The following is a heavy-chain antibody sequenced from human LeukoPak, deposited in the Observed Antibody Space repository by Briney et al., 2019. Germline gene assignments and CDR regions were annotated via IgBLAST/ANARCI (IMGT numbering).Heavy chain of an antibody. J-gene: IGHJ6*02. D-gene: IGHD3-10*01. CDR1: GFTFSSYW. V-gene: IGHV3-21*01. CDR2: ISADSSHI. Sequence: GGSLRLSCAASGFTFSSYWMNWVRQARGKGLEWVSLISADSSHIYYADSVKGRFTISRDNAKNSLFLQMNSLRAEDTAVYYCAKDFRPHGSGRFYGMDVWGQGTTVTVSS. CDR3: AKDFRPHGSGRFYGMDV.